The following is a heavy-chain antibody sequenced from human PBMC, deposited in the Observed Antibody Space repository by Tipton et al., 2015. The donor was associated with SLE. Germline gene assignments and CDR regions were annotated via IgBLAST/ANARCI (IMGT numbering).Heavy chain of an antibody. CDR1: GDSISGYY. J-gene: IGHJ6*03. CDR3: ARVPAFYYYYMDV. CDR2: LSDSGST. D-gene: IGHD2-2*01. V-gene: IGHV4-59*01. Sequence: TLSLTCTVSGDSISGYYWSWIRQPPGKGLEWIGYLSDSGSTNYNPSLKSRVTISVDTSRNQFSLKLSSVTAADTAVYYCARVPAFYYYYMDVWGKGTTVTVSS.